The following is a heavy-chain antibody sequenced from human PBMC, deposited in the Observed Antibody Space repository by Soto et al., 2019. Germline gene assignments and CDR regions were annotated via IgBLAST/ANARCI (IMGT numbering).Heavy chain of an antibody. V-gene: IGHV4-4*02. CDR1: GDSINNSHW. Sequence: QVQLQESGPGLVQPSGTLSLTCAVSGDSINNSHWWSWVRQTPGKGLEWIGETYHSGTTNYTPSLQTRVTISIDKSKNQFSLKMNSVTAADTDVYYCARDVNRSPARGTTWFDPWGQGTLVTVSS. CDR3: ARDVNRSPARGTTWFDP. CDR2: TYHSGTT. D-gene: IGHD1-1*01. J-gene: IGHJ5*02.